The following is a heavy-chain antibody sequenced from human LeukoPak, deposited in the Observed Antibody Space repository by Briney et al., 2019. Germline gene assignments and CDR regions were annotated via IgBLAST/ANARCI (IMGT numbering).Heavy chain of an antibody. J-gene: IGHJ4*02. CDR2: ISGSGGST. CDR3: AKDYYYYGSGSYPYYFDY. D-gene: IGHD3-10*01. CDR1: GLTVSSNY. V-gene: IGHV3-23*01. Sequence: GGSLRLSCAASGLTVSSNYMSWVRQAPGKGLEWVSAISGSGGSTYYADSVKGRFTISRDNSKNTLYLQMNSLRAEDTAVYYCAKDYYYYGSGSYPYYFDYWGQGTLVTVSS.